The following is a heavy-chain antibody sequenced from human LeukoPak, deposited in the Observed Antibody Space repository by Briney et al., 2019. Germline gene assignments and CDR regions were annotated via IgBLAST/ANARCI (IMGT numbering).Heavy chain of an antibody. CDR2: IIPIFGTA. CDR3: ARDVRTGTYAFDI. J-gene: IGHJ3*02. V-gene: IGHV1-69*05. CDR1: GGTFSSYA. D-gene: IGHD1-7*01. Sequence: SVKVSCKASGGTFSSYAISWVRHAPGQGLEWMGGIIPIFGTANYAQKFQGRVTITTDESTSTAYMELSSLRSEDTAVYYCARDVRTGTYAFDIWGQGTMVTVS.